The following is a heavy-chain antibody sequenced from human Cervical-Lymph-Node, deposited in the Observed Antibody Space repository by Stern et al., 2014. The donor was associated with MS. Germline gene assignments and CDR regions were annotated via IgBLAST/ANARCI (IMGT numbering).Heavy chain of an antibody. D-gene: IGHD2-15*01. CDR3: ARPPRFCSGGSCYPGPFDY. CDR1: GYTFTSYG. CDR2: INTYNGNA. V-gene: IGHV1-18*01. J-gene: IGHJ4*02. Sequence: VQLVQSGAEVKKPGASVKVSCKASGYTFTSYGIIWVRQAPGQGLEWMGWINTYNGNANYTPKLQGRVTTSTAKSPSKDYMEVRSRRSDDTAVYYCARPPRFCSGGSCYPGPFDYWGQGTLVTVSS.